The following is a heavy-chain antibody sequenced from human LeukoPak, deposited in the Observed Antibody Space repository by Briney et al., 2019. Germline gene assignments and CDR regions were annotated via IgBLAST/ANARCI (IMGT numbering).Heavy chain of an antibody. Sequence: GGSLRLSCAASGFTFSDTWMHWVRQAPGKGLVWVSRIRSDGSDTRYAESVKGRFTISRDNAKNTLYLQMNSLRAEDTAVYYCARGGTTIASFDYWGQGTLVTVSS. V-gene: IGHV3-74*01. D-gene: IGHD5-12*01. CDR3: ARGGTTIASFDY. CDR2: IRSDGSDT. J-gene: IGHJ4*02. CDR1: GFTFSDTW.